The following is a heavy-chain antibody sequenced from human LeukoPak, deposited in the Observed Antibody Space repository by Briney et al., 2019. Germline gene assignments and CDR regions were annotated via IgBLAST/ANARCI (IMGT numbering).Heavy chain of an antibody. J-gene: IGHJ4*02. CDR1: GFTFSSYW. Sequence: PGGSLRLSCAASGFTFSSYWMSWVRQAPGRGLEWVANIRQDGSEKYYVDSVKGRFTISRDNAKNSLYLQMNSLRAEDTAVFYCAKLRVGAIDYWGQGTLVTVSS. D-gene: IGHD1-26*01. CDR2: IRQDGSEK. CDR3: AKLRVGAIDY. V-gene: IGHV3-7*01.